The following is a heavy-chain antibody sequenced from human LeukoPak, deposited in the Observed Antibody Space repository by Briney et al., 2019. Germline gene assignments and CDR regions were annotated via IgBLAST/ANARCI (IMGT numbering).Heavy chain of an antibody. CDR1: GFIFSSYA. CDR2: ISSSGGNT. V-gene: IGHV3-23*01. D-gene: IGHD6-13*01. Sequence: PGGSLRLSCAASGFIFSSYAMNRVRQAPGKGLEWVSAISSSGGNTYHADSVKGRFTISRDNSKNTLYLQMNSLRAEDTAVYYCAKGGAAGTGVGDYWGQGTLVTVSS. J-gene: IGHJ4*02. CDR3: AKGGAAGTGVGDY.